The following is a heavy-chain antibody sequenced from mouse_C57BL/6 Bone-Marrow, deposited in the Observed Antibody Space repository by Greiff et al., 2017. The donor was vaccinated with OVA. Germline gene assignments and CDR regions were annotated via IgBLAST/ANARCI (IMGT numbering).Heavy chain of an antibody. CDR3: AREYDSNPYYFDY. V-gene: IGHV1-54*01. D-gene: IGHD2-5*01. Sequence: QVQLKESGAELVRPGTSVKVSCKASGYAFTNYLIEWVKQRPGQGLEWIGVINPGSGGTNYNEKFKGKATLTADKSSSTAYMQLSSLTSEDSAVYFCAREYDSNPYYFDYWGQGTTLTVSS. CDR2: INPGSGGT. CDR1: GYAFTNYL. J-gene: IGHJ2*01.